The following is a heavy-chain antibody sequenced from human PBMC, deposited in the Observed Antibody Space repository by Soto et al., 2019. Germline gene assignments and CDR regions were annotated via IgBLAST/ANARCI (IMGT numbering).Heavy chain of an antibody. CDR3: VRQKPLDSSGWYN. Sequence: GESLKISCKVSGDSFPSFWIGWVRQVPGKGLEWMGIIYPRDSDTRYSPSFQGLVTISADKSISTAYLQWSSLKASDTAIYYCVRQKPLDSSGWYNWGQGTLVTVSS. CDR1: GDSFPSFW. J-gene: IGHJ4*02. CDR2: IYPRDSDT. V-gene: IGHV5-51*01. D-gene: IGHD6-19*01.